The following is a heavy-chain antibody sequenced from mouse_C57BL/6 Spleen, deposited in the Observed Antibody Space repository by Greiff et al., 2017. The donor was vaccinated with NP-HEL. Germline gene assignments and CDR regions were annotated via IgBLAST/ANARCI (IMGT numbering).Heavy chain of an antibody. D-gene: IGHD1-1*01. CDR3: ARGPPYYGSSYDYAMDY. V-gene: IGHV1-52*01. Sequence: QVQLQQPGAELVRPGSSVKLSCKASGYTFTSYWMHWVKQRPIQGLEWIGNIDPSDSETHYNQKFKDKATLTVDKSSSTAYMQLSSLTSEGSAVYYCARGPPYYGSSYDYAMDYWGQGTSVTVSS. CDR1: GYTFTSYW. CDR2: IDPSDSET. J-gene: IGHJ4*01.